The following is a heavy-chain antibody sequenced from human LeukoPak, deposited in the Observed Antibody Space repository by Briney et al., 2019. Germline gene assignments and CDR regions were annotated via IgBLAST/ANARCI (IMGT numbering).Heavy chain of an antibody. CDR3: VKVAGYSSSWYADY. V-gene: IGHV3-64D*06. CDR2: ISSNGGST. D-gene: IGHD6-13*01. J-gene: IGHJ4*02. CDR1: GFTFSSYA. Sequence: GGSLRLSCSASGFTFSSYAMHWVRQAPGKGLEYVSAISSNGGSTYYADSVRGRFTISRDNSKNTLYLQMSSLRAEDTAVYYYVKVAGYSSSWYADYWGQGTLVTASS.